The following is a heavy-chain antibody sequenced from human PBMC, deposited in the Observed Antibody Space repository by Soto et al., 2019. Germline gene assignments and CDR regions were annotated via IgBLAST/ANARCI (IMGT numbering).Heavy chain of an antibody. CDR2: IYPGDSDT. CDR1: GYSFTSYW. CDR3: ARSDTAMVAGSYYYGMDV. Sequence: PGESLKISCKGSGYSFTSYWIGWVRQMPGKGLEWMGIIYPGDSDTRYSPSFQGQVTISADKSISTAYLQWSSRKASDTAMYYCARSDTAMVAGSYYYGMDVWGQGTTVTVSS. V-gene: IGHV5-51*01. D-gene: IGHD5-18*01. J-gene: IGHJ6*02.